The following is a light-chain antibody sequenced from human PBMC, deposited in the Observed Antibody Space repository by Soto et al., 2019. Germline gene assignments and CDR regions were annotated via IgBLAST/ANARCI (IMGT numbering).Light chain of an antibody. CDR1: SSDIGSY. Sequence: QSALTQPASVSASPGQSITISCTRTSSDIGSYVSWYQQDPGKAPKLMIYEGTKRPSGVSNRFSGSKSGNTASLTISGLQGEDEADYYCCSYVGSSTWVFGGGTKLTVL. CDR2: EGT. V-gene: IGLV2-23*01. J-gene: IGLJ3*02. CDR3: CSYVGSSTWV.